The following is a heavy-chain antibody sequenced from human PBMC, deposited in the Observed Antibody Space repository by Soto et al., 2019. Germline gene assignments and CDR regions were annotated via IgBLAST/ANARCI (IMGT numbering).Heavy chain of an antibody. CDR3: VKGGTNDFWSGYSQLFDY. J-gene: IGHJ4*02. V-gene: IGHV3-64D*08. D-gene: IGHD3-3*01. CDR2: ISSNGGST. CDR1: GFTFSSYA. Sequence: GGSLRLSCSASGFTFSSYAMHWVRQAPGKGLEYVSAISSNGGSTYYADSVKGRFTISRDNSKNTLYLQMSSLRAEDTAVYYCVKGGTNDFWSGYSQLFDYWGQGTLVTVS.